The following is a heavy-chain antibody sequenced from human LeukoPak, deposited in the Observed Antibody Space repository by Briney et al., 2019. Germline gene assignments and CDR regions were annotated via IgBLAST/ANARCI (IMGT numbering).Heavy chain of an antibody. CDR2: INWNGGST. CDR1: GFTFDDYG. Sequence: GGSLRLSCAASGFTFDDYGMSWVPQAPGKGLEWVSGINWNGGSTGYADSVKGRFTISRDNAKNSLYLQMNSLRAEDTALYHCAIDGWRQQLDALVSESYYYYGMDVWGQGTTVTVSS. V-gene: IGHV3-20*01. J-gene: IGHJ6*02. CDR3: AIDGWRQQLDALVSESYYYYGMDV. D-gene: IGHD6-13*01.